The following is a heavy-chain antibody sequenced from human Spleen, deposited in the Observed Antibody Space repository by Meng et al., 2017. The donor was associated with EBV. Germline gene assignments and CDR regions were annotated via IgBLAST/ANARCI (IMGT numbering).Heavy chain of an antibody. V-gene: IGHV4-34*01. D-gene: IGHD2-2*01. CDR1: GESFSDNY. Sequence: QGPLQQWGAGLLRPSETRSLTCAVYGESFSDNYWSWIRQSPGKGLEWIGESDHTGGTNYNPSLMSRVTISVDTSKNQFSLNLNSVTAADTAVYYCARGCSSTNCNSDFDYWGQGTLVTVSS. CDR3: ARGCSSTNCNSDFDY. CDR2: SDHTGGT. J-gene: IGHJ4*02.